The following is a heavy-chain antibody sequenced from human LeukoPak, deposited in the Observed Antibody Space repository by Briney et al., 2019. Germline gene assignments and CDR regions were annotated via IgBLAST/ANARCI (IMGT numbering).Heavy chain of an antibody. CDR1: GGSISSGSYY. D-gene: IGHD3-16*01. CDR3: ARHFVTFQAGESFDP. J-gene: IGHJ5*02. CDR2: IYTSGST. Sequence: SETLSLTCTVSGGSISSGSYYWSWIRQPAGKGLEWIGRIYTSGSTNYNPSLKSRVTISVDTSKNQFSLKLSSVTAADTAVYYCARHFVTFQAGESFDPWGPGTLGTVSS. V-gene: IGHV4-61*02.